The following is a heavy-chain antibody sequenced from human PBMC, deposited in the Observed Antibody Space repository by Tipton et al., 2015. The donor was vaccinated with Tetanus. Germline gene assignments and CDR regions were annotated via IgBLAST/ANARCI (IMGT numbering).Heavy chain of an antibody. CDR1: GGSVSSGAYS. D-gene: IGHD3-3*01. J-gene: IGHJ4*02. CDR2: IYESGDT. V-gene: IGHV4-39*01. Sequence: TLSLTCTVSGGSVSSGAYSWAWIRQPPGKGLEWIGSIYESGDTYYIPSLKSRVTISVDTSKNQFSLNLNSLTATDTAVYFCARHQSGYFTPFDYWGQGTLVTVSS. CDR3: ARHQSGYFTPFDY.